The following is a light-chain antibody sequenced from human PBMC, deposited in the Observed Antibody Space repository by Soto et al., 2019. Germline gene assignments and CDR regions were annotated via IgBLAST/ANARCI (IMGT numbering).Light chain of an antibody. J-gene: IGKJ1*01. V-gene: IGKV3-15*01. CDR2: GAL. CDR1: QSVSSN. Sequence: EIVMTQSPATLSVSPGERATLSCRASQSVSSNLAWYQQKPGQAPTLLIYGALTRATGIPARFSGGGSGTEFTLTISSLQSEDFAVYYCQQYSNWPRTFGQGTKVEIK. CDR3: QQYSNWPRT.